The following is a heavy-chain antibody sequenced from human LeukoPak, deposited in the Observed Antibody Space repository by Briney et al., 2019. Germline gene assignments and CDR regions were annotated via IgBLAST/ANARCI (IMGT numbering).Heavy chain of an antibody. V-gene: IGHV1-69*05. D-gene: IGHD3-22*01. CDR3: ARGPYYYDSSGYYFPHYFDY. CDR2: IIPIFGTA. J-gene: IGHJ4*02. Sequence: ASVKVSCKASGGTFSSYAISWVRQAPGQGLEWMGGIIPIFGTANYAQKFQGRVTITTDESTSTAYMELSSLRSEDTAVYNCARGPYYYDSSGYYFPHYFDYWGQGTLVTVSS. CDR1: GGTFSSYA.